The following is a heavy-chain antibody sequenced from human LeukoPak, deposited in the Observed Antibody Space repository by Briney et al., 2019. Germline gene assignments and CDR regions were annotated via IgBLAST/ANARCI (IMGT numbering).Heavy chain of an antibody. J-gene: IGHJ4*02. CDR1: GFTFSSTW. Sequence: QPGGSLRLSCAASGFTFSSTWLHWVRQPPGQGLVWVARITSDGSSTAYAESVKGRFTISRDNSKNTLYLQMNSLRAEDTAVYYCARRAGAYSHPYDYWGQGTLVTVSS. D-gene: IGHD4/OR15-4a*01. CDR3: ARRAGAYSHPYDY. V-gene: IGHV3-74*03. CDR2: ITSDGSST.